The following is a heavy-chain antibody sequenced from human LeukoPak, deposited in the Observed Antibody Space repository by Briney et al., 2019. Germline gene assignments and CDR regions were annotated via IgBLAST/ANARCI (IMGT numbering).Heavy chain of an antibody. CDR3: AKDRAVLRYFDPPEAFDY. CDR1: GFTVSGNY. CDR2: IYSGSST. D-gene: IGHD3-9*01. Sequence: GGSLRLSCAASGFTVSGNYMSWVRQAPGKGLEWVSVIYSGSSTYYADSVKGRFTISRDNSKNTLYLQMNSLRAEDTAVYYCAKDRAVLRYFDPPEAFDYWGQGTLVTVSS. V-gene: IGHV3-53*01. J-gene: IGHJ4*02.